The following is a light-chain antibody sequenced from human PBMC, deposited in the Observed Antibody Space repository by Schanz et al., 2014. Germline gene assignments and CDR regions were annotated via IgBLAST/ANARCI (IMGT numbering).Light chain of an antibody. V-gene: IGLV2-14*02. CDR3: SSYTSSSTLVV. CDR2: DVS. J-gene: IGLJ2*01. CDR1: SSDVGNYNL. Sequence: QSALTQPASVSGSPGESITISCTGTSSDVGNYNLVSWYQQDAGKAPKLMIYDVSNRPSGVSNRFSGSKSGNTASLTISGLQAEDEADYYCSSYTSSSTLVVFGGGTKLTVL.